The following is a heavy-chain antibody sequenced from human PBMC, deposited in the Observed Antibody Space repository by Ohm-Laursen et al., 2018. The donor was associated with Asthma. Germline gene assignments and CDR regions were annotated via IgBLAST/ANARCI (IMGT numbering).Heavy chain of an antibody. V-gene: IGHV3-30-3*01. CDR3: ARDHYYSSGTYFDY. CDR2: ISKDGSNK. CDR1: GFTFSSNA. J-gene: IGHJ4*02. Sequence: SLRLSCAASGFTFSSNAMHWVRQAPGKGLEWVAVISKDGSNKYYAESVKGRFTISRDNSMNTPYVQMNSLRAEDTAVYYCARDHYYSSGTYFDYWGQGTLVTVSS. D-gene: IGHD3-10*01.